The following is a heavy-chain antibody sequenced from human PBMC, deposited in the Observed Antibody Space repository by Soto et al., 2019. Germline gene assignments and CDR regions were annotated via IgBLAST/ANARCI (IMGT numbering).Heavy chain of an antibody. J-gene: IGHJ5*02. CDR1: GGSISSGGYY. V-gene: IGHV4-31*03. D-gene: IGHD3-10*01. CDR3: ARDIRVDTMARGGSWFDP. Sequence: PSETLSLTCTVSGGSISSGGYYWSWIRQHPGKGLEWIGYIYYSGSTYYNPSLKSRVTISVDTSKNQFSLKLSSVTAADTAVYYCARDIRVDTMARGGSWFDPWGQGTLVTVSS. CDR2: IYYSGST.